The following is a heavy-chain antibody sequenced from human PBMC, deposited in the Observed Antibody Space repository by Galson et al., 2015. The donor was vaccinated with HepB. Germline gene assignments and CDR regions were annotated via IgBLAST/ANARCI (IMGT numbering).Heavy chain of an antibody. V-gene: IGHV3-53*01. Sequence: SLRLSCAASGFTVTTSYMNWVRQAPGKGLEWVSIIYTSGRTYYADSVKGRFTISRDNSKNTLYLQMNSLKAEDTAVYYCARDAVSLGGGSGNSAYGMDVWGQGTTVTVSS. J-gene: IGHJ6*02. D-gene: IGHD4-23*01. CDR3: ARDAVSLGGGSGNSAYGMDV. CDR1: GFTVTTSY. CDR2: IYTSGRT.